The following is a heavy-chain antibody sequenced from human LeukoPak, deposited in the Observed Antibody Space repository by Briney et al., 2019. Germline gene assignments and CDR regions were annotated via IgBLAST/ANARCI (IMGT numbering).Heavy chain of an antibody. CDR3: ARGGSSGWYGRGFFDY. D-gene: IGHD6-19*01. CDR2: IYYSGST. Sequence: SETLSLTCTVSGGSVSSGSYYWSCIRQPPGKGLEWIGYIYYSGSTNYNPSLKSRVTISVDTSKNQFSLKLSSVTAADTAVYYCARGGSSGWYGRGFFDYWGQGALVTVSS. J-gene: IGHJ4*02. V-gene: IGHV4-61*01. CDR1: GGSVSSGSYY.